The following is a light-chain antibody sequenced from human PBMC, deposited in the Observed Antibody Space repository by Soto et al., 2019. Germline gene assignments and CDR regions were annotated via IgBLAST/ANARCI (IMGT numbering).Light chain of an antibody. Sequence: QSVLTQPASVSGSPGQSITISCTGTSSDVGSYNLVSWYQQHPGRAPKLMIYEGSKRPSGVSNRFSGSKSGNTASLTISGVQAEDEAVFYCCSYASSGTLVFGGGTKLTVL. CDR1: SSDVGSYNL. J-gene: IGLJ2*01. CDR3: CSYASSGTLV. CDR2: EGS. V-gene: IGLV2-23*01.